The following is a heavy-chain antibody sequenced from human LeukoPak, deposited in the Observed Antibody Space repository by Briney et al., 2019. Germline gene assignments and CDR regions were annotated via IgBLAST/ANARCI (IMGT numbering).Heavy chain of an antibody. J-gene: IGHJ4*02. CDR1: GYTFTSNY. V-gene: IGHV1-8*02. Sequence: ASVKVSCKAFGYTFTSNYMHWVRQATGQGLEWMGWMNPNSGNTGYAQKFQGRVTMTRNTSISTAYMELSSLRSEDTAVYYCARGISYGDYVSSWGQGTLVTVSS. D-gene: IGHD4-17*01. CDR2: MNPNSGNT. CDR3: ARGISYGDYVSS.